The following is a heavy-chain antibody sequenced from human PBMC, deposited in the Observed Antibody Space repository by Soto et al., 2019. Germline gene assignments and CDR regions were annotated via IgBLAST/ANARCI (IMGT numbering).Heavy chain of an antibody. J-gene: IGHJ4*02. CDR2: IYNIGST. CDR1: GGSISGYY. D-gene: IGHD6-19*01. Sequence: SETLSLTCTVSGGSISGYYCSWLRQPPGKGLEWIGYIYNIGSTNYNPSLRSRVTMSIDTSQEQFSLKLSSVTATDTAVYYCARHVNLPLAGTGFDYWGLGTLVTVSS. V-gene: IGHV4-59*08. CDR3: ARHVNLPLAGTGFDY.